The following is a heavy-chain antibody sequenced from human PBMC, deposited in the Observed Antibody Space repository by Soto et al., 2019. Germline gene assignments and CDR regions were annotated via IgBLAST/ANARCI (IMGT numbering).Heavy chain of an antibody. CDR3: ARPGRITVTGDGFDS. J-gene: IGHJ3*02. V-gene: IGHV3-21*01. CDR2: IDGSSNYR. CDR1: GFTLSSYT. Sequence: PGGSLRLSCAASGFTLSSYTMNWVRQAPGKGLQWVSSIDGSSNYRYYADSLRGRFTISRDNAKNSLYLEMSSLRAEDTATYYCARPGRITVTGDGFDSWGQGTVVTVSS. D-gene: IGHD1-20*01.